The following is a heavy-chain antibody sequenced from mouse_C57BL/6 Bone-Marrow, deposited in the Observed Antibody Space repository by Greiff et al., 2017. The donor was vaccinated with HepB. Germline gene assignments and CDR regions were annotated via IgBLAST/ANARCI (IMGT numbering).Heavy chain of an antibody. CDR1: GYTFTSYW. CDR2: IHPNSGST. V-gene: IGHV1-64*01. CDR3: ARSGNPWNYFDY. D-gene: IGHD1-3*01. J-gene: IGHJ2*01. Sequence: QVHVKQPGAELVKPGASVKLSCKASGYTFTSYWMHWVKQRPGQGLEWIGMIHPNSGSTNYNEKFKSKATLTVDKSSSTAYMQLSSLTSEDSAVYYCARSGNPWNYFDYWGQGTTLTVSS.